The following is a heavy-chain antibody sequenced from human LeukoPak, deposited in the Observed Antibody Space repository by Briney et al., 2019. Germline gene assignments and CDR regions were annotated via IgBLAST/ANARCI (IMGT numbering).Heavy chain of an antibody. CDR2: ISYDGSNK. CDR1: GFTFSSYA. J-gene: IGHJ4*02. CDR3: ARDFSACSSTSGGCLLGGFDY. V-gene: IGHV3-30-3*01. Sequence: QSGGSLRLSCAASGFTFSSYAMHWVRQAPGKGLEWVAVISYDGSNKYYADSVKGRFTISRDSSKNTLYLQMNSLRAEDTAVYYCARDFSACSSTSGGCLLGGFDYWGQGTLVTVSS. D-gene: IGHD2-2*01.